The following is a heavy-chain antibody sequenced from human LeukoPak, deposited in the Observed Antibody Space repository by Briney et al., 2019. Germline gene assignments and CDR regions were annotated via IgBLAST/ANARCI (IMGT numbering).Heavy chain of an antibody. CDR3: AREVGYCSSTSCYRSYYYYYMDV. D-gene: IGHD2-2*03. CDR1: GGSFSGYY. Sequence: PSETLSLTCAVYGGSFSGYYWSWFRQPPGKGLEWIGEINHSGRTKYNPSLKSRVTISVDTSKNQFSLKLSSVTAADTAVYYCAREVGYCSSTSCYRSYYYYYMDVWGKGTTVTVSS. CDR2: INHSGRT. J-gene: IGHJ6*03. V-gene: IGHV4-34*01.